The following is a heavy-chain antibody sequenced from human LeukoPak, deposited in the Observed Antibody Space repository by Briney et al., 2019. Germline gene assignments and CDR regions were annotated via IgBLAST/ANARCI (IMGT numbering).Heavy chain of an antibody. D-gene: IGHD3-22*01. CDR3: STTYYYDSSEGY. J-gene: IGHJ4*02. CDR2: IKSKTDGGTT. CDR1: GLTLSNAW. Sequence: GGSLRLSWAASGLTLSNAWMTWVRKAPGKGLEWVARIKSKTDGGTTDYAAPVKGRFTISRDDSKNTLYLQMNSLKTEDTAVYYCSTTYYYDSSEGYWGQGTLVTVSS. V-gene: IGHV3-15*07.